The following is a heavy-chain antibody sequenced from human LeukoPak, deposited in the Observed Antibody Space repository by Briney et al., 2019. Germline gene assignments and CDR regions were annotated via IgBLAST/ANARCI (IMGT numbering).Heavy chain of an antibody. D-gene: IGHD3-16*01. Sequence: GGSLRLSCVASGFTFEDYAIHWVRQAPGQGLEWVTGISWNSGAIGYADSVRGRFSISRDNAKRSVYLQMNSLRPDDTAVYFCAKDHEDFARGGTAFDPWGQGTLVAVSS. CDR3: AKDHEDFARGGTAFDP. J-gene: IGHJ5*02. CDR1: GFTFEDYA. V-gene: IGHV3-9*01. CDR2: ISWNSGAI.